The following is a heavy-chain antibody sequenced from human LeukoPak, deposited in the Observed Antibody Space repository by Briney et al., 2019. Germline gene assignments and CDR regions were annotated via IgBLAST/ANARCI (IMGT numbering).Heavy chain of an antibody. D-gene: IGHD6-19*01. J-gene: IGHJ4*02. CDR2: ISAYNGNT. CDR1: GYTFTSYG. Sequence: GASVKVSCKASGYTFTSYGISWVRQAPGQRLEWMGYISAYNGNTNYPKGLQGRVTMTTDTSTSTAYMELRSLRSDDTAVYYCARDSAAGTNYFDYWGQGTLVTVSS. CDR3: ARDSAAGTNYFDY. V-gene: IGHV1-18*01.